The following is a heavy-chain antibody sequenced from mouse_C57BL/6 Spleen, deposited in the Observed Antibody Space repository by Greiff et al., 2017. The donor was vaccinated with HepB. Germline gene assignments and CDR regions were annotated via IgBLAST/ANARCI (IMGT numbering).Heavy chain of an antibody. Sequence: EVQGVESGEGLVKPGGSLKLSCAASGFTFSSYAMSWVRQTPEKRLEWVAYISSGGDYIYYADTVKGRSTISRDNARNTLYLQMSSLKSEDTAMYYCTRDREYYGSSYYFDYWGQGTTLTVSS. D-gene: IGHD1-1*01. CDR2: ISSGGDYI. CDR1: GFTFSSYA. V-gene: IGHV5-9-1*02. J-gene: IGHJ2*01. CDR3: TRDREYYGSSYYFDY.